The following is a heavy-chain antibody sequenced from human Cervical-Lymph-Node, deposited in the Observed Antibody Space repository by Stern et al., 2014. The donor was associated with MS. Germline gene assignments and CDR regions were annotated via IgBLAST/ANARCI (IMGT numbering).Heavy chain of an antibody. Sequence: QVQLQESGPGLVKPSGTLSLTCAVSGGSISDTNWWSWVRQTPGMGLEWIGEIYHSGTANFSPSLEGRVTMSVDKSKNQFSLELKSVTAADTAVYYCARVYSGYDWFDYWGQGTPVTVSS. CDR3: ARVYSGYDWFDY. D-gene: IGHD5-12*01. CDR1: GGSISDTNW. V-gene: IGHV4-4*02. CDR2: IYHSGTA. J-gene: IGHJ4*02.